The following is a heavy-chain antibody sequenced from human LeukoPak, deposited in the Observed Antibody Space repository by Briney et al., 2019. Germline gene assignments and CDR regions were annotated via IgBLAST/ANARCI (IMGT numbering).Heavy chain of an antibody. J-gene: IGHJ4*02. Sequence: ASVKVSCKASGYTFTGYYMHWVRQAPGQGLEWMGWINPNNTGTNYVQKFQGRVTMTTDTSITTAFMDLNSLTSDDTAVYFYARGNRRIAASGFDCWGQGTLVTVSS. CDR2: INPNNTGT. CDR3: ARGNRRIAASGFDC. V-gene: IGHV1-2*02. D-gene: IGHD6-6*01. CDR1: GYTFTGYY.